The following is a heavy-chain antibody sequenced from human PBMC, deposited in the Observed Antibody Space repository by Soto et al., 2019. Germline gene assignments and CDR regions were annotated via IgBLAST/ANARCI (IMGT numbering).Heavy chain of an antibody. J-gene: IGHJ4*02. V-gene: IGHV6-1*01. CDR1: GDSVSRGAVA. D-gene: IGHD1-20*01. Sequence: KQSPTLSLTCAISGDSVSRGAVAWHWIRQSPSRGLEWLGRTFYRSNKWGADYAVAVKSRIVINPDTSKNQFSLQLTSVTPEDTAVYFCARDHNWAFDFWGQGTLVTVSS. CDR3: ARDHNWAFDF. CDR2: TFYRSNKWGA.